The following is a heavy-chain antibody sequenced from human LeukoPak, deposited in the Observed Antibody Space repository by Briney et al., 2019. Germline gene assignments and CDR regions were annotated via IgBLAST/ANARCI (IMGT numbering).Heavy chain of an antibody. CDR2: MNPNSGNT. CDR1: GYTFTSYD. D-gene: IGHD2-2*01. V-gene: IGHV1-8*01. CDR3: ARGDIVVVPAALTPYYYDYMDV. J-gene: IGHJ6*03. Sequence: ASVKVSCKASGYTFTSYDINWVRQATGQGLEWMGWMNPNSGNTGYAQKFQGRVTMTRNTSISTAYMELSSLRSEDTAVYYCARGDIVVVPAALTPYYYDYMDVWGKGTTVTVSS.